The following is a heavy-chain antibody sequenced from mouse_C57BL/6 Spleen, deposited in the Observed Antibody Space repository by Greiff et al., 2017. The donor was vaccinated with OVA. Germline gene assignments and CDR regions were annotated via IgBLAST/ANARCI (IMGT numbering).Heavy chain of an antibody. CDR1: GYSITSGYY. CDR3: ARLYYFWYFDV. V-gene: IGHV3-6*01. J-gene: IGHJ1*03. CDR2: ISYDGSN. D-gene: IGHD2-1*01. Sequence: DVQLQESGPGLVKPSQSLSLTCSVTGYSITSGYYWNWIRQFPGNKLEWMGYISYDGSNNYNPSLKNRISITRDTSKNQFFLKLNSVTTEDTATYYCARLYYFWYFDVWGTGTTVTVSS.